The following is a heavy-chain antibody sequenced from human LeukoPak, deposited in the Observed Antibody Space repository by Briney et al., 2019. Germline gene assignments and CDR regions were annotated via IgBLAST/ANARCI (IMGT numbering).Heavy chain of an antibody. J-gene: IGHJ4*02. Sequence: PGGSLRLSCAAPGFTFSSYSMNWVRQAPGKGLEWVSSISSSSSYIYYADSLKGRFTVSRDNAKNSLYLQMNSLRAEDTAVYYCARDRGYSSFDCWGQGTLVTVSS. CDR1: GFTFSSYS. CDR3: ARDRGYSSFDC. D-gene: IGHD6-19*01. V-gene: IGHV3-21*01. CDR2: ISSSSSYI.